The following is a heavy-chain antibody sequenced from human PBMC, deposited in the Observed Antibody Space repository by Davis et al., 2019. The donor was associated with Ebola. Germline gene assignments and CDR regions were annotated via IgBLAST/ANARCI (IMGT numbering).Heavy chain of an antibody. D-gene: IGHD1-26*01. J-gene: IGHJ3*01. V-gene: IGHV3-30*18. Sequence: GGSLRLSCAASGFTFSSYGMHWVRQAPGKGLEWVAVISYDGSNKYYADPIKGRFTISRDNSRNTLYLQMNGLRVEDTAIYYCAKDTSNIWFDVWGQGTMVTVSS. CDR3: AKDTSNIWFDV. CDR1: GFTFSSYG. CDR2: ISYDGSNK.